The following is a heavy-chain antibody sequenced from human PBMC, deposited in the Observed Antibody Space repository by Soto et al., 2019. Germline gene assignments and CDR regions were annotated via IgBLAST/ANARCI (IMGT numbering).Heavy chain of an antibody. CDR2: IYYSGST. Sequence: SETLSLTWTVSGGSISSYYWSWIRQPPGKGLEWIGYIYYSGSTNYNPSLKSRVTIPVDTSKNQFSLKLSSVTAADTAVYYCARGTGIAAAGKYNWFDPWGQETLVTVSS. CDR3: ARGTGIAAAGKYNWFDP. D-gene: IGHD6-13*01. V-gene: IGHV4-59*01. J-gene: IGHJ5*02. CDR1: GGSISSYY.